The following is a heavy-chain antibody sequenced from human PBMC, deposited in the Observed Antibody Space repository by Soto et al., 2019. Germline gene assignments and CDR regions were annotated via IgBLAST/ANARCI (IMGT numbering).Heavy chain of an antibody. D-gene: IGHD3-16*01. V-gene: IGHV4-4*02. J-gene: IGHJ4*02. CDR3: ASFYNYAGWGRD. Sequence: QVQLQESGPGLVKPSGTLSLTCAVSGSSISSSNWWSWVRQPPGKGLEWIGEIYHSGSTNYIPSLKSRVTISVEKSKNHFSLKLTSVTAADTAVYYCASFYNYAGWGRDWGQGTLVTVSS. CDR2: IYHSGST. CDR1: GSSISSSNW.